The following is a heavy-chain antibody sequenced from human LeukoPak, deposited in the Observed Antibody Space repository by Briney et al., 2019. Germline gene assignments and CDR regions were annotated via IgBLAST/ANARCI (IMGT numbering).Heavy chain of an antibody. V-gene: IGHV3-33*01. CDR2: IWYDGSNK. CDR3: ARVVAVAGNWFDP. CDR1: GFTFSSYG. Sequence: PGGSLRLSCAASGFTFSSYGMHWVRQAPGKGLEWVAVIWYDGSNKYYADSVEGRFTISRDNSKNTLYLQMNSLRAEDTAVYYCARVVAVAGNWFDPWGQGTLVTVSS. J-gene: IGHJ5*02. D-gene: IGHD6-19*01.